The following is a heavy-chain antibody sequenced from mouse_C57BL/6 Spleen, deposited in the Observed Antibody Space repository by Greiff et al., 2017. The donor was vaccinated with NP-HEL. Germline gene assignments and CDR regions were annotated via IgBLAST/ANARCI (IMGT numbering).Heavy chain of an antibody. D-gene: IGHD1-1*01. CDR1: GYTFTTYP. Sequence: QVQLQQSGAELVKPGASVKMSCKASGYTFTTYPIEWMKQNHGKSLEWIGNFHPYNDDTKYNEKFKGKATLTVEKSSSTVYLELSRLPSDDSAVYYCARRIYYYGSSYGWYAMDYWGQGTSVTVSS. J-gene: IGHJ4*01. V-gene: IGHV1-47*01. CDR2: FHPYNDDT. CDR3: ARRIYYYGSSYGWYAMDY.